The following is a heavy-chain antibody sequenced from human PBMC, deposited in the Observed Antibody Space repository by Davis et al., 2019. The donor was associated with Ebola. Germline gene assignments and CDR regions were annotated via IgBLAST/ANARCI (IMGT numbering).Heavy chain of an antibody. V-gene: IGHV1-46*01. CDR1: GYTFTSYY. CDR3: ARGPREGRIAVAGTWGTYYYYYGMDV. D-gene: IGHD6-19*01. J-gene: IGHJ6*02. Sequence: ASVTVSCKASGYTFTSYYMHWVRQAPGQGLEWMGIINPSGGSTSYAQKFQGRVTMTRDTSTSTVYMELSSLRSEDTAVYYCARGPREGRIAVAGTWGTYYYYYGMDVWGQGTTVTVSS. CDR2: INPSGGST.